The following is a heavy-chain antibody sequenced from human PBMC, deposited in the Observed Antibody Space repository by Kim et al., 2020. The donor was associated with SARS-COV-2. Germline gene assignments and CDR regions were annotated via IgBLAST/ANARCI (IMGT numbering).Heavy chain of an antibody. J-gene: IGHJ5*02. CDR1: GFTFSTYN. Sequence: GGSLRLSCAASGFTFSTYNMNWVRQAPGKGLEWVSSISSSSSYIYYADSVKGRFTISRDNAKNSPYLQMNSLRAEDTAVYYCAKTGIDISGWYRGWSDPWGQGTLVTVSS. CDR2: ISSSSSYI. V-gene: IGHV3-21*01. D-gene: IGHD6-19*01. CDR3: AKTGIDISGWYRGWSDP.